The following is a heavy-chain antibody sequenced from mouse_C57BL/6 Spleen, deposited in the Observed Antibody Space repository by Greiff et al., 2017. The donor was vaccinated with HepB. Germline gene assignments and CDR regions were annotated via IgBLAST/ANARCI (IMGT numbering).Heavy chain of an antibody. CDR1: GYTFTSYW. CDR2: IDPSDSYT. Sequence: QVQLQQPGAELVRPGTSVKLSCKASGYTFTSYWMHWVKQRPGQGLEWIGVIDPSDSYTNYNQKFKGKATLTVDTSSSTAYMQLSSLTSEDSAVYYCERRDYYGSSYGWYFDVWGKGTTVTVSS. D-gene: IGHD1-1*01. J-gene: IGHJ1*03. V-gene: IGHV1-59*01. CDR3: ERRDYYGSSYGWYFDV.